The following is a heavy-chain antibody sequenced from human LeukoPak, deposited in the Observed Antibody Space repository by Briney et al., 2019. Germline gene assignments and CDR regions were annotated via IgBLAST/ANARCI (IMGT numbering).Heavy chain of an antibody. D-gene: IGHD1-14*01. CDR3: AREILGGFNPGAY. Sequence: SETLSVTCTVSLDSTTSNFWSWVRQPPGKGLECLGEIHRSGSPNYNPSLQSRVTISIDRSRNQIALKLSSVTAADTAVYYCAREILGGFNPGAYWGQGTLVTVSS. V-gene: IGHV4-4*02. J-gene: IGHJ4*02. CDR1: LDSTTSNF. CDR2: IHRSGSP.